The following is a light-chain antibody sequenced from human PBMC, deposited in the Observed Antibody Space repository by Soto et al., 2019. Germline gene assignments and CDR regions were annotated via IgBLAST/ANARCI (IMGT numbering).Light chain of an antibody. CDR1: SSDVGGYTY. CDR2: DVT. V-gene: IGLV2-11*01. Sequence: QSVLTQPRSVSGSPGQSVTISCTGTSSDVGGYTYVSWYQQHPGKVPKLMIYDVTKRPSGVPDRFSGSKSGNTASLTISGLQAEDEADYYCCSYAATYSVFGGGTKLTVL. J-gene: IGLJ2*01. CDR3: CSYAATYSV.